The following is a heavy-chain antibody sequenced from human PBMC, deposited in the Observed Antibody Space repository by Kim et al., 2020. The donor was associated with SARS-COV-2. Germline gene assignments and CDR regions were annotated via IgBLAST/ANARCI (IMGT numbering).Heavy chain of an antibody. CDR2: INHSGST. Sequence: SETLSLTCAVYGGSFSGYYWSWIRQPPGKGLEWIGEINHSGSTNYNPSLKSRVTISVDTSKNQFSLKLSSVTAADTAVYYCAGPSGYYYGMDVWGQGTTVTVSS. CDR1: GGSFSGYY. J-gene: IGHJ6*02. CDR3: AGPSGYYYGMDV. D-gene: IGHD6-6*01. V-gene: IGHV4-34*01.